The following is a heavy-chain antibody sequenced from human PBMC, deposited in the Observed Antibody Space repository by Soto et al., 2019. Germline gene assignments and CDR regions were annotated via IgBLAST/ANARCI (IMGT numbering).Heavy chain of an antibody. CDR3: ARGGVGDIVVVPAANEDAFDI. J-gene: IGHJ3*02. D-gene: IGHD2-2*01. V-gene: IGHV1-69*13. Sequence: SVKVSCKASGGTFSSYAISWVRQAAGQGLEWMGGIIPIFGTANYAQKFQGRVTITEDESTSTAYMEMSSLRSEDTAVYYCARGGVGDIVVVPAANEDAFDIWGQGTMVTVSS. CDR2: IIPIFGTA. CDR1: GGTFSSYA.